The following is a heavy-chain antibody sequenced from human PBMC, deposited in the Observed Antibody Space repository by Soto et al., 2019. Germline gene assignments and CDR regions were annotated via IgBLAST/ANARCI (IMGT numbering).Heavy chain of an antibody. CDR3: ARGVVVVVAAMDFYYGMDV. Sequence: PSETLSLTCTVSGGSISSYYWSWIRQPPGKGLEWIGYIYYSGSTNYNPSLKSRVTISVDTSKNQFSLKLSSVTAADTAVYYCARGVVVVVAAMDFYYGMDVWGKGTTVTVSS. J-gene: IGHJ6*04. CDR1: GGSISSYY. V-gene: IGHV4-59*01. CDR2: IYYSGST. D-gene: IGHD2-15*01.